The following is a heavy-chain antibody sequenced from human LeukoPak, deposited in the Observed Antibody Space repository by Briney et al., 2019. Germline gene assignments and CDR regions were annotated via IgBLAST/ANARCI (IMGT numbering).Heavy chain of an antibody. CDR3: ARDPSITMVRGVKTYGMDV. D-gene: IGHD3-10*01. V-gene: IGHV3-53*01. CDR1: GFTVGNNR. CDR2: IYSGGST. J-gene: IGHJ6*02. Sequence: GGSLRLSCAASGFTVGNNRMSWVRQAPGKGLEWVSVIYSGGSTYYADSVKGRFTISRDNSKNTLYLQMNSLRAEDTAVYYCARDPSITMVRGVKTYGMDVWGQGTTVTVSS.